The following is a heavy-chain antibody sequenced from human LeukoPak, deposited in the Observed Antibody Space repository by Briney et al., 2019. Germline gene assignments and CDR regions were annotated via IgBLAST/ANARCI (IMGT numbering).Heavy chain of an antibody. CDR3: ACYGIVPPY. CDR2: INNDGSST. J-gene: IGHJ4*02. CDR1: AFTFSSYW. Sequence: AGGSLRLSCAASAFTFSSYWVHWVRQAPGKGLVWVSHINNDGSSTSYADSVKGRFTISRDNAKNTLYLQMNSLRTEDTAVYCCACYGIVPPYWGQGTLVTVSS. D-gene: IGHD2-15*01. V-gene: IGHV3-74*01.